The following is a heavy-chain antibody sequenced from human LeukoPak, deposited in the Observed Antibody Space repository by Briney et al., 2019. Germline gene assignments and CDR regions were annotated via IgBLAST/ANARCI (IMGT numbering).Heavy chain of an antibody. CDR1: GFNFSSYT. CDR2: VGGSGGNI. V-gene: IGHV3-23*01. D-gene: IGHD3-3*01. J-gene: IGHJ4*02. Sequence: GGSLRLSCAPSGFNFSSYTMSWVRQAPRKGLDWVSVVGGSGGNIYYADSVKGRFTISRDNSKKTVYLQMNSLRAEDTAVYYCAKNFFHFDFWGQGTLVTVSS. CDR3: AKNFFHFDF.